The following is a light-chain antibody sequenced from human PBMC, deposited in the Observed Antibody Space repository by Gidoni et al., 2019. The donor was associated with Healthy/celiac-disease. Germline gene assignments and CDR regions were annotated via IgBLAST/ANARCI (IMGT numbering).Light chain of an antibody. V-gene: IGKV2-28*01. J-gene: IGKJ4*01. CDR2: LGY. CDR1: QSLLHSNGYNY. CDR3: MQALQTPVT. Sequence: DIVMTQSPLSLPVTPGEPASISCRSSQSLLHSNGYNYLAWYLQKPRQSPQLLIYLGYNRACVVPDRFRGSGSSTDFILKISVVEAEDVGVYYCMQALQTPVTFXGXTKVEIK.